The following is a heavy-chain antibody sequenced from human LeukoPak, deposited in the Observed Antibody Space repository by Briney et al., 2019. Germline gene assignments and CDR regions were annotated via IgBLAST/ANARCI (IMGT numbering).Heavy chain of an antibody. J-gene: IGHJ4*02. V-gene: IGHV4-39*07. Sequence: RTSETLSLTCTVSGGSISSSSYYWGWIRQPPGKGLEWIGSIYYSGSTYYNPSLKSRVTISVDTSKNQFSLKLSSVTAADTAVYYCASFDCSGGSCSYFDYWGQGTLVTVSS. D-gene: IGHD2-15*01. CDR1: GGSISSSSYY. CDR3: ASFDCSGGSCSYFDY. CDR2: IYYSGST.